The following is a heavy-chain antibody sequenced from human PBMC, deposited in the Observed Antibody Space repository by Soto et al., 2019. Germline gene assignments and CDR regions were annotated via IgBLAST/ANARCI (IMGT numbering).Heavy chain of an antibody. CDR2: ISGLGGSI. CDR1: GFTFSSFS. J-gene: IGHJ4*02. CDR3: SKSNGDTWERYFFDF. V-gene: IGHV3-23*01. Sequence: EVQLLESGGGLVQPGGSLRLSCAASGFTFSSFSLSWVRQAPGKGLEWVSGISGLGGSIYYADSVKGRFTISRDNSKNTLYLQMNSLRAEDTAVYYCSKSNGDTWERYFFDFGGQGTLVTVSS. D-gene: IGHD1-26*01.